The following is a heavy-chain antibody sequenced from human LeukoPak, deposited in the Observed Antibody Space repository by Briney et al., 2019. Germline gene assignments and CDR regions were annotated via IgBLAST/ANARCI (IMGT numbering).Heavy chain of an antibody. J-gene: IGHJ4*02. CDR1: GYTFTSYY. Sequence: ASVKVSCKASGYTFTSYYIHWVRQAPGQGREWMGIINPSGDSTIYAQKFQGRVTMTRDTSTSTVYMELSSLRSEDTAVYYCARVRSWSLIELFDYWGQGTLVTVSS. D-gene: IGHD6-13*01. CDR3: ARVRSWSLIELFDY. V-gene: IGHV1-46*01. CDR2: INPSGDST.